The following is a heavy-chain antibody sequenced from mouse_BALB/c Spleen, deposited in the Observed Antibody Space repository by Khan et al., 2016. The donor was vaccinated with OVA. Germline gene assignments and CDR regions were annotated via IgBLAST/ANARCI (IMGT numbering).Heavy chain of an antibody. V-gene: IGHV2-2*02. J-gene: IGHJ3*01. D-gene: IGHD2-4*01. CDR3: ARRDYDYGRGALFAH. CDR2: IWSAGST. CDR1: GFSLGNYS. Sequence: QVQLKQSGPGLVQPSQSLSITCTVSGFSLGNYSVHWVRQSPGKGLEWLGVIWSAGSTDYNAAFISRLTISKDNSRSQVFFKVNSLQPNDSAIYYCARRDYDYGRGALFAHWGQGTLVTVSS.